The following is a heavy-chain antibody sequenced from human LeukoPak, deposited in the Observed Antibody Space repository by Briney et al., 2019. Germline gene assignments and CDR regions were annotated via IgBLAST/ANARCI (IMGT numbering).Heavy chain of an antibody. Sequence: ASVKVSCKASGYTFTGYYMHWVRQAPGQGLGWMAWINPNSGGTNYAQKFQGRVTMTRDTSISTAYMELSRLRSDDTAVYYCARVSPEYNWFDPWGQGTLVTVSS. J-gene: IGHJ5*02. D-gene: IGHD1-14*01. V-gene: IGHV1-2*02. CDR1: GYTFTGYY. CDR2: INPNSGGT. CDR3: ARVSPEYNWFDP.